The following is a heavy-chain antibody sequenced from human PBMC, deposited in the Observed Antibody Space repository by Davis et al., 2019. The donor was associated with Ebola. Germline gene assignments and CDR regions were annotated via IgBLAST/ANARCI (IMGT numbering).Heavy chain of an antibody. J-gene: IGHJ4*02. D-gene: IGHD1-26*01. Sequence: ASVKVSCKASGYTFTSYGISWVRQAPGQGLEWMGWISAYNGNTNYAQKLQGRVTMTTDTSTSTAYMELRSLRSDDTAVYYCARGSGTPVRSYSSDYWGQGTLVTVSS. CDR2: ISAYNGNT. CDR3: ARGSGTPVRSYSSDY. V-gene: IGHV1-18*01. CDR1: GYTFTSYG.